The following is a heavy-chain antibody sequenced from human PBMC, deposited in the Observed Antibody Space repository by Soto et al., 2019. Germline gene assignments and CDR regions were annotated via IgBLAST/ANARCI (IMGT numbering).Heavy chain of an antibody. Sequence: QVQLQESGPGLVKPSETLSLTCTVSGGSISSYYWSWIRQPPGKGLACIVYIDYSVSTNYNPSLKSRVTISVDTSKNQFSLKLSSVTAADTAVYYCARAEGYSNQLSLDYWGQGTLVTVSS. CDR2: IDYSVST. CDR3: ARAEGYSNQLSLDY. J-gene: IGHJ4*02. V-gene: IGHV4-59*01. D-gene: IGHD4-4*01. CDR1: GGSISSYY.